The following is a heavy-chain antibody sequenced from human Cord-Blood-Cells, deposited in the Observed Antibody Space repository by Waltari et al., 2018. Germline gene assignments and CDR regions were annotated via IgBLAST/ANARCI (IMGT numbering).Heavy chain of an antibody. CDR1: GGTFSSYA. CDR3: ARDRRGISSWAFDI. CDR2: IIPILGIA. D-gene: IGHD3-16*01. Sequence: QVQLVQSGAEVKKPGSSVKVSCKASGGTFSSYAISWVRQAPGQGLEWMGRIIPILGIANYAQKFQGRVTITADKSTSTAYMELSSLRSEDTAVYYCARDRRGISSWAFDIWGQGTMVTVSS. V-gene: IGHV1-69*09. J-gene: IGHJ3*02.